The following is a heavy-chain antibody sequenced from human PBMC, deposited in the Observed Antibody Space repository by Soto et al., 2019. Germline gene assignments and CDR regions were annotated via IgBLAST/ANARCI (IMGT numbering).Heavy chain of an antibody. V-gene: IGHV1-46*01. CDR3: ARDNSQNYGTPAASSWFHP. CDR1: GFSFSDYF. CDR2: INPSGDSR. D-gene: IGHD2-15*01. Sequence: QAQLVQSGAEVKKPGASVKVSCKASGFSFSDYFMHWVRQAPGKGLEWMGIINPSGDSRNYAQKFQGRVTITRDKSTSTVYMDLRSLRYEDTAVYYCARDNSQNYGTPAASSWFHPWGQGTPVTVSS. J-gene: IGHJ5*02.